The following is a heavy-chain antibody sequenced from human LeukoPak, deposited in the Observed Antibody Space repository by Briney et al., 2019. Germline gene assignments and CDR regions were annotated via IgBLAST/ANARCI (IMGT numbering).Heavy chain of an antibody. CDR2: IYSGSST. D-gene: IGHD6-19*01. Sequence: GGSLRLSCAASGFTVSSNYMSWVRQAPGKGLEWVSVIYSGSSTYYADSVKGRFTISRDNSKNTLYLQMNILRAEDTAVYYCAKDSAWLSRFDYWGQGTLVTVSS. CDR3: AKDSAWLSRFDY. J-gene: IGHJ4*02. CDR1: GFTVSSNY. V-gene: IGHV3-53*01.